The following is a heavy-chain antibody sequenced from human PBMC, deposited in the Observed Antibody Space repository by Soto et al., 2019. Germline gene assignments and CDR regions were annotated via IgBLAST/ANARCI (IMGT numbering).Heavy chain of an antibody. CDR3: AREGWLLGPDY. J-gene: IGHJ4*02. CDR2: ISSSGSTI. V-gene: IGHV3-48*03. CDR1: GFTFSSYE. Sequence: EVQLVESGGGLVQPGGSLRLSCAASGFTFSSYEMNWVRQAPGKGLEWVSYISSSGSTIYYADSVKGRFTISRDNAKNSLYLQMNSLRAEDTAVYYCAREGWLLGPDYWGQGTLVTVSS. D-gene: IGHD5-12*01.